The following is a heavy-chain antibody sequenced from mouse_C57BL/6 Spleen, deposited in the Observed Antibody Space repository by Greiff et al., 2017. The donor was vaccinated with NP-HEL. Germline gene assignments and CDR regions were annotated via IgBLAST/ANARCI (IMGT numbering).Heavy chain of an antibody. CDR1: GYTFTDYY. J-gene: IGHJ3*01. CDR2: INPNNGGT. D-gene: IGHD2-4*01. CDR3: ARWRDYEGFAY. Sequence: EVQLQQSGPELVKPGASVKISCKASGYTFTDYYMNWVKQSHGKSLEWIGDINPNNGGTSYNQKFKGKATLTVDKSSSTAYMELRSLTSEDSAVYYCARWRDYEGFAYWGQGTLVTVSA. V-gene: IGHV1-26*01.